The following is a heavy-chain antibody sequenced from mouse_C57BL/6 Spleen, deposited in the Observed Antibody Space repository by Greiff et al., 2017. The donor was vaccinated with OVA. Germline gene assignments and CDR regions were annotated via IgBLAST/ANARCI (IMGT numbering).Heavy chain of an antibody. V-gene: IGHV1-42*01. CDR2: INPSTGGT. Sequence: EVQLQQSGPELVKPGASVKISCKASGYSFTGYYMNWVKQSPEKSLEWIGEINPSTGGTTYNQKFKAKATLTVDKSSSTAYMQLKSLTSEDSAVYYCARGVYGSSYDQGYFDYWGQGTTLTVSS. J-gene: IGHJ2*01. CDR3: ARGVYGSSYDQGYFDY. CDR1: GYSFTGYY. D-gene: IGHD1-1*01.